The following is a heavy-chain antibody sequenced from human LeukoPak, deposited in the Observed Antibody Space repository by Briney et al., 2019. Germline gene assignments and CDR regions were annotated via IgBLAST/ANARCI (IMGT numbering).Heavy chain of an antibody. CDR2: ISYDGSNK. Sequence: GGSLRLSCAASGFILSDYNMHWVRQAPGKGLEWVAVISYDGSNKYYADSVKGRFTISRDNSKNTLYLQMNSLRAEDTAVYYCARDRTGFCSGSSCLGSTFDYWGQGTLVTVSS. D-gene: IGHD2-15*01. J-gene: IGHJ4*02. CDR1: GFILSDYN. CDR3: ARDRTGFCSGSSCLGSTFDY. V-gene: IGHV3-30*04.